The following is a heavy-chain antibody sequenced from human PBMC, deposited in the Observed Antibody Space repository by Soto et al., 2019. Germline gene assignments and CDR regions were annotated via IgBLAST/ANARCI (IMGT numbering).Heavy chain of an antibody. CDR2: VSGSGATT. J-gene: IGHJ4*02. V-gene: IGHV3-23*01. D-gene: IGHD3-10*01. Sequence: EVQLLESGGGLVQPGGSLRLSCAASGFTFTTYAMSWVRQAPGKGLEWVSAVSGSGATTNYADSVQGRFTISRDNSKNTLYLQMNSLRVEDTAIYYCAKVSSGYWGQGTLVTVSS. CDR1: GFTFTTYA. CDR3: AKVSSGY.